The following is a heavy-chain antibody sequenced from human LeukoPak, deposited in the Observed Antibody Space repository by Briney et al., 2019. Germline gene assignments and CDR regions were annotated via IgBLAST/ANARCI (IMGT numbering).Heavy chain of an antibody. CDR2: INDNGGGT. V-gene: IGHV3-64D*09. Sequence: PGGSLRLSCSASGFTFSRYAMHWVRQAPGKGLEYVSGINDNGGGTRYGDSVKGRFSISRDNSKNTLHLQMSTLRAEDTALYYCVKDVGGSYAFDYWGQGILVTVAS. CDR1: GFTFSRYA. D-gene: IGHD1-26*01. J-gene: IGHJ4*02. CDR3: VKDVGGSYAFDY.